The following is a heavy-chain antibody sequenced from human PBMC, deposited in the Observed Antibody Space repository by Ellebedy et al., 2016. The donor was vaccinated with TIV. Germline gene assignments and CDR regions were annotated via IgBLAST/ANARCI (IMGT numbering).Heavy chain of an antibody. CDR2: TIPMFGTA. V-gene: IGHV1-69*13. D-gene: IGHD3-3*01. Sequence: AASVKVSCKASGGTFSTYAISWVRQAPGQGLEWLGGTIPMFGTANFAQRFQGRVTLTADESTSTAYMELRSLRSEDTAVYYCARNSYEWSSRGGFDYWGQGTLVTVSS. J-gene: IGHJ4*02. CDR3: ARNSYEWSSRGGFDY. CDR1: GGTFSTYA.